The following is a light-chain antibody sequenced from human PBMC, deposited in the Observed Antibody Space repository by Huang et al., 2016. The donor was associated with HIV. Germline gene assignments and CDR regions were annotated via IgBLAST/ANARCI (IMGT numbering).Light chain of an antibody. CDR1: QIIIRY. CDR2: GAS. Sequence: DIQMTQAPSSLSAPVGERVIITCRASQIIIRYFNWYQQMSRRAPKLLISGASTLQGGFSPRFSGSGAGTDFTLTITDVQPEDSATYFCQQSYNIPRTFGQGTLLEI. CDR3: QQSYNIPRT. J-gene: IGKJ2*01. V-gene: IGKV1-39*01.